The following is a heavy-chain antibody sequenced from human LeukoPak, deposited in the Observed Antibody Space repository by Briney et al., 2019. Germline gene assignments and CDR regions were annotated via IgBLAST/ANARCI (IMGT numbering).Heavy chain of an antibody. CDR3: ASAYEGYCSGGSCFYYYGMDV. V-gene: IGHV1-2*02. CDR2: INPNSGGT. J-gene: IGHJ6*02. D-gene: IGHD2-15*01. Sequence: GASVKVSCKVSGYTLTELSMHWVRQAPGQGLEWMGWINPNSGGTNYAQKFQGRVTMTRDTSISTAYMELSRLRSDDTAVYYCASAYEGYCSGGSCFYYYGMDVWGQGTTVTVSS. CDR1: GYTLTELS.